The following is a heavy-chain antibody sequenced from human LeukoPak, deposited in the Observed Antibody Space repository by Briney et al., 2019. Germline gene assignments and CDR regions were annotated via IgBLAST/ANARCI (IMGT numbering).Heavy chain of an antibody. V-gene: IGHV1-69*04. CDR3: ARGGYYDSSPLEV. Sequence: ASVKVSCKASGGTFSSYAISWVRQAPGQGLEWMGRIIPILGIANYAQKFQGRVTITADKSTSTAYMELSSLRSEDTAVYYCARGGYYDSSPLEVWGQGTLVTVSS. J-gene: IGHJ4*02. CDR2: IIPILGIA. CDR1: GGTFSSYA. D-gene: IGHD3-22*01.